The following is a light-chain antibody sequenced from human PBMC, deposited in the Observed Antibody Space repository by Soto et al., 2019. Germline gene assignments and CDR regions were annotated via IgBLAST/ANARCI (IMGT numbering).Light chain of an antibody. Sequence: QSALTQPRSVSGSPGQSVTISCTGTSGDVGAYDRVSWYQHHPTKAPKLIIYDVTNRPSGVPYRFSGSKSGNTASLTVSGLQAEDEADYYCSSYAGSSNVFGTGTKVTVL. V-gene: IGLV2-11*01. J-gene: IGLJ1*01. CDR3: SSYAGSSNV. CDR2: DVT. CDR1: SGDVGAYDR.